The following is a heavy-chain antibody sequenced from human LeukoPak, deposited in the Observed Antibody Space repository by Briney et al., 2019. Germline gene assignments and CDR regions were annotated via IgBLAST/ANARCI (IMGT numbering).Heavy chain of an antibody. Sequence: GGSLRLSCAASGFTFSDYYMSWIRQAPGKALEWVSYVSSGSSTIYYADSVKGRFTVSRDNGKRSLYLHMNSLRAEDTAVYYCARVGYCSGGSCYSIYYYYYYMDVWGKGTTVTISS. CDR2: VSSGSSTI. J-gene: IGHJ6*03. D-gene: IGHD2-15*01. CDR1: GFTFSDYY. V-gene: IGHV3-11*01. CDR3: ARVGYCSGGSCYSIYYYYYYMDV.